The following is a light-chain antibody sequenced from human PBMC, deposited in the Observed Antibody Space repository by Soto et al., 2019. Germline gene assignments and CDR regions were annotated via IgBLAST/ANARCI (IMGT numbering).Light chain of an antibody. V-gene: IGLV2-23*02. CDR2: EVS. J-gene: IGLJ1*01. Sequence: QSALTQPASVSGSPGQSITISCTGTSSDVGSYNVVSWYQQHPGKAPKLLIYEVSKRPSGVSDRFSGSKSGNTASLTISGLQAEDEYDYHCCSYAGSSSAYVFGTGTQLTVL. CDR3: CSYAGSSSAYV. CDR1: SSDVGSYNV.